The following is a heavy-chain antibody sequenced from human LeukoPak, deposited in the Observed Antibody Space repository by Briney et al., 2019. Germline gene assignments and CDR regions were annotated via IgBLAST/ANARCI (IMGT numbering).Heavy chain of an antibody. Sequence: WASVKVSCKASVGTFSNYAISWVRQAPGQGLEWMGGIIPIFGTANYAQKLRGRVTITADKSTSTAYMELSSLRSEDTAVYYCASCSGGSCYSYNWFDPWGQGTLVTVSS. J-gene: IGHJ5*02. CDR2: IIPIFGTA. D-gene: IGHD2-15*01. CDR1: VGTFSNYA. V-gene: IGHV1-69*06. CDR3: ASCSGGSCYSYNWFDP.